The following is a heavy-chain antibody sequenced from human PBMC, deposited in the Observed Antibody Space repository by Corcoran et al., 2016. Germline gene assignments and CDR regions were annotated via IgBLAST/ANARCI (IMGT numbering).Heavy chain of an antibody. J-gene: IGHJ5*02. CDR3: AGGATLGYCSSTSCYSWCDP. D-gene: IGHD2-2*01. Sequence: QVQLVESGGGVVQPGRSLRLSCAASGFTFSSYGMHWVRQAPGKGLEWVAVIWYDGSNNYYADSVKGRFTIYRDNSKNTLYRQMNSLRAEDTAVYYCAGGATLGYCSSTSCYSWCDPWGQGTLVTVSS. V-gene: IGHV3-33*01. CDR1: GFTFSSYG. CDR2: IWYDGSNN.